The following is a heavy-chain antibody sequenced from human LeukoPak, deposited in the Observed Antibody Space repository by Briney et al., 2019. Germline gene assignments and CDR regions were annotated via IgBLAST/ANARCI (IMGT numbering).Heavy chain of an antibody. V-gene: IGHV4-39*01. CDR2: IYYSGST. Sequence: SETLSLTCTVSGGSFSSSSYYWGWIRQPPGKGLEWIGGIYYSGSTYYNPSLKSRVTISVDTSKNQFSLKLNSVTAADTAVYYCARHKASGSYYPYYFDYWGQGTLVTVSS. D-gene: IGHD1-26*01. CDR3: ARHKASGSYYPYYFDY. CDR1: GGSFSSSSYY. J-gene: IGHJ4*02.